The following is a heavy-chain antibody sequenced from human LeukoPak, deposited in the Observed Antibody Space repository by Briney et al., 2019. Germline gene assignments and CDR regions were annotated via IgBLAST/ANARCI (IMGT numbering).Heavy chain of an antibody. CDR1: GGSFSGYY. CDR2: INHSGST. Sequence: SETLSPTCAVYGGSFSGYYWSWIRQPPGKGLEWIGEINHSGSTNYNPSLKSRVTISVDTSKNQFSLKLSSVTAADTAVYYCARGGGYCSGGSCSGRWFDPWGQGTLVTVSS. CDR3: ARGGGYCSGGSCSGRWFDP. J-gene: IGHJ5*02. V-gene: IGHV4-34*01. D-gene: IGHD2-15*01.